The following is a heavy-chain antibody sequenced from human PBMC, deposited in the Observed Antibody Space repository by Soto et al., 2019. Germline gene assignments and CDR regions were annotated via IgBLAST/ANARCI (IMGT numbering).Heavy chain of an antibody. CDR3: ARDKGGGMERYCSGGSCDRPPPNDAFDI. CDR2: ISAYNGNT. J-gene: IGHJ3*02. Sequence: ASVKVSCKASGYTFTSYGISWVRQAPGQGLEWMGWISAYNGNTNYAQKLQGRVTMTTDTSTSTAYMELRSLRSDDTAVYYCARDKGGGMERYCSGGSCDRPPPNDAFDIWGQGTMVTVSS. V-gene: IGHV1-18*01. CDR1: GYTFTSYG. D-gene: IGHD2-15*01.